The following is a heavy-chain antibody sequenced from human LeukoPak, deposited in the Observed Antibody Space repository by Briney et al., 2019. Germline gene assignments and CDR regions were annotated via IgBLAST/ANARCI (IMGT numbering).Heavy chain of an antibody. J-gene: IGHJ6*02. CDR3: ARRSGYYGSGSYSDYYGMDV. Sequence: PSETLSLTCTVSGGSISSSSYYWGWIRQPPGKGLEWIGSIYYSGSTYYNPSLKSRVTISVDTSKNQFSLKLSSVTAADTAVYYCARRSGYYGSGSYSDYYGMDVWGQGTTVTVS. D-gene: IGHD3-10*01. CDR1: GGSISSSSYY. V-gene: IGHV4-39*01. CDR2: IYYSGST.